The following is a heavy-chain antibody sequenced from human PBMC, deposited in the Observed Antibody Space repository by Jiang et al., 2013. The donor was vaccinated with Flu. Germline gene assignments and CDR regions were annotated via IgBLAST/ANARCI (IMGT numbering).Heavy chain of an antibody. D-gene: IGHD6-19*01. CDR3: ARGGPIAVAGVDDAFDI. CDR1: GDSVSSNSAA. V-gene: IGHV6-1*01. CDR2: TYYKSKWCN. Sequence: TRAISGDSVSSNSAAWNWIRQSPSRGLEWLGRTYYKSKWCNDYAVSVKSRIIINPDTSKNQFSLQLNSVTPEDTAVYYCARGGPIAVAGVDDAFDIWGQGTMVSVSS. J-gene: IGHJ3*02.